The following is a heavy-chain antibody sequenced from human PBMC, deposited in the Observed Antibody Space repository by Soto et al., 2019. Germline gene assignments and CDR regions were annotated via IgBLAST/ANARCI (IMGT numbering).Heavy chain of an antibody. Sequence: SETLSLTCAVSGGSISSGDYSWSCIRQPPGKRLDWIGYIYCSGSTYYNPSIRSRVTIPVDSTKNQFSLKLSSVTAADTAVYYCTRGRGGQVAASGKYYYYGMDGWGPRATVSV. CDR3: TRGRGGQVAASGKYYYYGMDG. D-gene: IGHD6-13*01. CDR1: GGSISSGDYS. V-gene: IGHV4-30-4*01. CDR2: IYCSGST. J-gene: IGHJ6*02.